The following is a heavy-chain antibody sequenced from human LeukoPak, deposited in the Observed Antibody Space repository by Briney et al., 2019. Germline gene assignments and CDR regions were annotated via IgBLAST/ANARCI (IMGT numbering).Heavy chain of an antibody. CDR1: GGSISSSSYY. CDR2: IYYSGST. V-gene: IGHV4-39*07. CDR3: ARDSAMGEFDP. Sequence: SETLSLTCTVSGGSISSSSYYWGWIRQPPGKGLEWIGSIYYSGSTYYNPSLKSRVTISVDTSKNQFSLKLSSVTAADTAVYYCARDSAMGEFDPWGQGTLVTVSS. D-gene: IGHD5-18*01. J-gene: IGHJ5*02.